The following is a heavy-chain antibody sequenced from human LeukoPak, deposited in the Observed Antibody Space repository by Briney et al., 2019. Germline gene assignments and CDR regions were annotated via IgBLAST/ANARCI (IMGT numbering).Heavy chain of an antibody. CDR2: FDPENGET. J-gene: IGHJ4*02. V-gene: IGHV1-24*01. CDR1: GYVFTELS. Sequence: ASVKVSCKVSGYVFTELSVHWVRQAPGKGPEWMGSFDPENGETLYAQEFQGRVTLTEDTSADTAYMELISLRSEDTAVYYCTRSAVVLPYYFDYWGQGTLVTVSS. CDR3: TRSAVVLPYYFDY. D-gene: IGHD3-22*01.